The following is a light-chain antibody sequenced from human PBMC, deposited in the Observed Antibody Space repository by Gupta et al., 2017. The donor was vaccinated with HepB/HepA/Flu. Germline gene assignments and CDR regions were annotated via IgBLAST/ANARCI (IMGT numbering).Light chain of an antibody. J-gene: IGLJ2*01. V-gene: IGLV2-14*03. CDR2: DVD. CDR1: SSDVGYYNY. CDR3: SSYTSSSTVL. Sequence: QSALTQPASVSGSPGQSITISCTGTSSDVGYYNYVSWYQQHPGKAPQLMIYDVDNRPSGVSNRFSGSKSGNTASLTISGLPAEDEADYYCSSYTSSSTVLFGGGTELTVL.